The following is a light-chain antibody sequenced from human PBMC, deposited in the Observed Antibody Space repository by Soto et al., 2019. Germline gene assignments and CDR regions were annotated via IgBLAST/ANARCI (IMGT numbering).Light chain of an antibody. J-gene: IGKJ1*01. CDR3: QQSYNTTWT. CDR2: AAS. Sequence: DIQMTQSPSSLSASVGDRVTITCRASQGISTYLNWYQQKLGKAPKLLIYAASSLQSGVPSRFSGSGSETDFTLTISSLQPEDFATYSCQQSYNTTWTFGQGTKVEIK. CDR1: QGISTY. V-gene: IGKV1-39*01.